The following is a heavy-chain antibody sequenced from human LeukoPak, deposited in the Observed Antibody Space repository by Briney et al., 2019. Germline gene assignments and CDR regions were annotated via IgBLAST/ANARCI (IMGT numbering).Heavy chain of an antibody. CDR2: TSSSGSTI. CDR1: GFTFSSYE. CDR3: ARVPTVGSGGYQFDY. D-gene: IGHD2-15*01. Sequence: GGSLRLSCAASGFTFSSYEMNWVRQAPGKGLEFVLYTSSSGSTIYYADSVKGRFTISRDNAKKSLYLQMNSLRAEDTAVYYCARVPTVGSGGYQFDYWGQGTLVTVSS. V-gene: IGHV3-48*03. J-gene: IGHJ4*02.